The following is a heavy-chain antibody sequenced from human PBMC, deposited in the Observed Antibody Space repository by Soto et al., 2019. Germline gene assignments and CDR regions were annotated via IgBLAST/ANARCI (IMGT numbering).Heavy chain of an antibody. CDR2: ISGRTGST. Sequence: EVQLLESGGGLVQPGGSLRLSCAVSGFTFSLHAMTWVRQAPGKGLEWVASISGRTGSTAYADSVKGRFTISRDTSENTLYRQMRSLRVEDTAIYYCAREIVEGGARYFYYGMDVWGQGTTVTVSS. V-gene: IGHV3-23*01. CDR1: GFTFSLHA. J-gene: IGHJ6*02. D-gene: IGHD2-21*01. CDR3: AREIVEGGARYFYYGMDV.